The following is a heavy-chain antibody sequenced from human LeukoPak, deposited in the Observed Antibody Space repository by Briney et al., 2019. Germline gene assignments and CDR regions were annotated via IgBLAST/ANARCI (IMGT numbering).Heavy chain of an antibody. CDR1: GGSISSYY. Sequence: PSETLSLTCTVSGGSISSYYWSWIRQPPGKGLEWIGYIYYSGSTNYNPSLKSRVTISVDTSKNQFSLKLSSVTAADTAVYYCARQGGDPWLSSGPYAFDIWGQGTMVTVSS. CDR2: IYYSGST. V-gene: IGHV4-59*08. J-gene: IGHJ3*02. CDR3: ARQGGDPWLSSGPYAFDI. D-gene: IGHD6-19*01.